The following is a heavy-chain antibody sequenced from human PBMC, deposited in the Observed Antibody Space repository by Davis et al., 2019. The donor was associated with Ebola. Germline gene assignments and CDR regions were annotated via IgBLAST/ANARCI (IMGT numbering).Heavy chain of an antibody. Sequence: MPSAPLSLTCTVSGASLHGDYYWNWVRQPPGKGLEWIGTISSLGGPFDPPSLKTRVIMSIDTSKNQFSLKMNSVTAADTAMYYCARSLTGDYQDGFDIWGQGTMITVSS. CDR2: ISSLGGP. J-gene: IGHJ3*02. CDR1: GASLHGDYY. D-gene: IGHD2-2*01. CDR3: ARSLTGDYQDGFDI. V-gene: IGHV4-30-4*01.